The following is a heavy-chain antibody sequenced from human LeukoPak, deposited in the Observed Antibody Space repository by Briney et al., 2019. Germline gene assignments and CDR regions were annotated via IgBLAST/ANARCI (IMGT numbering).Heavy chain of an antibody. CDR3: ARGPAGIAVAGTGYYFDY. CDR2: INHSGST. J-gene: IGHJ4*02. V-gene: IGHV4-34*01. CDR1: GFTFSTYA. Sequence: PGGSLRLSCAASGFTFSTYAMSWVRQAPGKGLEWIGEINHSGSTNYNPSLKSRVTISVDTSKNQFSLKLSSVTAADTAVYYCARGPAGIAVAGTGYYFDYWGQGTLVTVSS. D-gene: IGHD6-19*01.